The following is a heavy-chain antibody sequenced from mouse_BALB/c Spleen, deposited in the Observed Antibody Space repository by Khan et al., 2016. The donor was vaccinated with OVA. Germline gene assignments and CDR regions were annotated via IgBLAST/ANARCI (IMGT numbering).Heavy chain of an antibody. CDR2: ISSGGDYT. V-gene: IGHV5-6*01. Sequence: EVQLVESGGDLVKPGGSLKLSCAASGFTFSSYSMSWVRQTPDKRLEWVATISSGGDYTYYPDSVKGRFTISRDNAKNTLYLQMSSLKSEDTAMYYCASDLTGSFAYWGQGTLLTVSA. CDR1: GFTFSSYS. CDR3: ASDLTGSFAY. D-gene: IGHD4-1*01. J-gene: IGHJ3*01.